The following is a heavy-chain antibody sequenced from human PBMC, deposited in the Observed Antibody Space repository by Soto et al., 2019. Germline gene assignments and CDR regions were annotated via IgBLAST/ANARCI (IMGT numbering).Heavy chain of an antibody. Sequence: GGSLRLSCAASGFTLSSYHMDWVRQAPGKGLEWVSFIDAGGDIIFYADSVKGRFTISGDNAKNSLYLQMDSLRAEDTAVYYCARDGSTGTTNYHYAMDVWGQGTTVTVSS. CDR3: ARDGSTGTTNYHYAMDV. D-gene: IGHD4-17*01. CDR1: GFTLSSYH. CDR2: IDAGGDII. V-gene: IGHV3-48*03. J-gene: IGHJ6*02.